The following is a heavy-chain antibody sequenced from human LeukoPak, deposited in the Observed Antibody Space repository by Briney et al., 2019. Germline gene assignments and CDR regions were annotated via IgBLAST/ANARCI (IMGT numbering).Heavy chain of an antibody. D-gene: IGHD6-19*01. J-gene: IGHJ4*02. CDR3: AGYSSGFVYYFDY. V-gene: IGHV3-23*01. CDR2: IKGSSDNT. CDR1: GFTLNTFA. Sequence: PGGSLRLSCAASGFTLNTFAMSWVRQAPGKGLERVSSIKGSSDNTYYADSVNGGFTISRDNSKNTLYLQMNSLRAEDTAVYYCAGYSSGFVYYFDYWGQGTLITVSS.